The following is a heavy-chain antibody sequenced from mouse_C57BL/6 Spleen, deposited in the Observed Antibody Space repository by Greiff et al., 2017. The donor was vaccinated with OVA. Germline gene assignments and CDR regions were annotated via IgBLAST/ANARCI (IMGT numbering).Heavy chain of an antibody. CDR1: GFTFSNYW. CDR2: IRLKSDNYAT. V-gene: IGHV6-3*01. Sequence: EVQLVESGGGLVQPGGSMKLSCVASGFTFSNYWMNWVRQSPEKGLEWVAQIRLKSDNYATHYAESVKGRFTISRDDSKSSVYLQMNNLMAEDTGIYYCTSYGSRYYYAMDYWGQGTSVTVSS. CDR3: TSYGSRYYYAMDY. D-gene: IGHD1-1*01. J-gene: IGHJ4*01.